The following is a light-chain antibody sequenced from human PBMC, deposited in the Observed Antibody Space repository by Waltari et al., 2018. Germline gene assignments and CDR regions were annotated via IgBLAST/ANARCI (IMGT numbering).Light chain of an antibody. V-gene: IGKV3-11*01. CDR2: DAS. Sequence: ENVLTQSPATLSLSPGESATISCRASQSVSSYLAWYQQKPGQAPRLLIYDASHRTTGIPARFGGSGYGTDFTLTISSLEPEDFAVYYCQQRSNWPPTFGQGTKVEIK. CDR1: QSVSSY. CDR3: QQRSNWPPT. J-gene: IGKJ1*01.